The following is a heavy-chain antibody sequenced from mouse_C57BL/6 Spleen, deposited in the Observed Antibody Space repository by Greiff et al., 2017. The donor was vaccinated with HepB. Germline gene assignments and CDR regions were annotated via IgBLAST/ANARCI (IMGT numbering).Heavy chain of an antibody. D-gene: IGHD2-5*01. CDR3: ARAGSNYFMDY. Sequence: VQLQQSGPELVKPGASVKISCKASGYTFTDYYMNWVKQSHGKSLEWIGDINPNNGGTSYNQKFKGKATLTVDKSSSTAYMELRSLTSEDSAVYYCARAGSNYFMDYWGQGTSVTVSS. J-gene: IGHJ4*01. CDR1: GYTFTDYY. CDR2: INPNNGGT. V-gene: IGHV1-26*01.